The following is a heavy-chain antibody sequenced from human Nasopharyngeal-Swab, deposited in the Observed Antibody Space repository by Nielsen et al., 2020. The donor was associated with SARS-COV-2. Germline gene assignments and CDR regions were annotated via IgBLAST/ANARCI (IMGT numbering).Heavy chain of an antibody. D-gene: IGHD2-15*01. CDR1: GFTFDDYA. J-gene: IGHJ6*02. Sequence: SLKISCAASGFTFDDYAMHRVRQAPGKGLEWVSGISWNSGSIGYADSVKGRFTISRDNAKNSLYLQMNSLRAEDTALYYCATLGGGYYYGMDVWGQGTTVTVSS. CDR3: ATLGGGYYYGMDV. CDR2: ISWNSGSI. V-gene: IGHV3-9*01.